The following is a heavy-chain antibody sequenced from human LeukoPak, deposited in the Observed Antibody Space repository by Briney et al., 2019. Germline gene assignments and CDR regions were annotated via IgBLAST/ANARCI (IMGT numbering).Heavy chain of an antibody. Sequence: KPSETLSLTCAVYGGSFSGYYWSWIRQPPGKGLEWIGEINHSGSTNYNPSLKSRVTISVDTSKNQFSLKLSSVTAADTAVYYCARHPGYGDEANYYYYYYMDVWGKGTTVTVSS. J-gene: IGHJ6*03. D-gene: IGHD4/OR15-4a*01. V-gene: IGHV4-34*01. CDR1: GGSFSGYY. CDR3: ARHPGYGDEANYYYYYYMDV. CDR2: INHSGST.